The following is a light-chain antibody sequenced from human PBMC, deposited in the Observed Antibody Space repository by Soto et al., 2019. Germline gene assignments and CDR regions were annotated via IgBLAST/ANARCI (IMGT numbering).Light chain of an antibody. CDR2: AGS. V-gene: IGLV2-23*01. J-gene: IGLJ3*02. CDR1: SSDVGGYDL. CDR3: CAYVSSNTLL. Sequence: QSALTQPASVSGSPGQSITISCTGTSSDVGGYDLVSWYQQHPGKAPKLIIYAGSKRPSGISNRFSGSKSGNTASLIISGLQGDDEGDYYCCAYVSSNTLLFGGGTKLTVL.